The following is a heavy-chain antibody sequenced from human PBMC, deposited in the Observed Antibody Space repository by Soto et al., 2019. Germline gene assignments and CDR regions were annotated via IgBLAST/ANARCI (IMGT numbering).Heavy chain of an antibody. CDR2: IYWDDDK. Sequence: QITLKESGPTLVKPTQTLTLTCTFSGFSLSTSGVGVGWIRQPPGKALEWLALIYWDDDKRYSPSLKSRLTITKDTSKNQVVLTMTNMDPVDSATYYCAHIVVVKDAFDIWGHGTMVTVSS. D-gene: IGHD3-22*01. V-gene: IGHV2-5*02. CDR3: AHIVVVKDAFDI. CDR1: GFSLSTSGVG. J-gene: IGHJ3*02.